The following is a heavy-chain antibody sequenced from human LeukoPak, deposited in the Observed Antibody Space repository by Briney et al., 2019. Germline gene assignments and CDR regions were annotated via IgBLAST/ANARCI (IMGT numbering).Heavy chain of an antibody. CDR1: GYSISTGYY. V-gene: IGHV4-38-2*01. CDR3: ARSEGSFCSGANCHAFHI. Sequence: SETLSLTCAVTGYSISTGYYWGWIRQPPGKGLEWIGSIYHSGSTYYNPSLKSRATISVDTSKNQFSLKLSSVTAADTALYYCARSEGSFCSGANCHAFHIWGQGAMVTVSS. J-gene: IGHJ3*02. D-gene: IGHD2-15*01. CDR2: IYHSGST.